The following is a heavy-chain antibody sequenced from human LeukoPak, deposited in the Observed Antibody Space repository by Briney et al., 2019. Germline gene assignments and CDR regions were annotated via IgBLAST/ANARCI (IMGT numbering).Heavy chain of an antibody. V-gene: IGHV7-4-1*02. CDR3: ARFAPIVASYYYYYGMDV. J-gene: IGHJ6*02. CDR1: GYTFTNYA. CDR2: INTNTGKP. Sequence: ASVKVSCKASGYTFTNYALNWVRQAPGQGLEWMGWINTNTGKPTYAQGFTGRFVFSLDTSVSTAYLQISSLKAEDTAVYYCARFAPIVASYYYYYGMDVWGQGTTVTVSS. D-gene: IGHD5-12*01.